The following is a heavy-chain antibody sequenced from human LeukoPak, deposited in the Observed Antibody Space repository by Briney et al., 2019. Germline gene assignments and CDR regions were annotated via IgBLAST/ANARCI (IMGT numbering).Heavy chain of an antibody. CDR3: ARVGPTTFYFDY. J-gene: IGHJ4*02. CDR1: GGSISSSSYY. D-gene: IGHD1-26*01. CDR2: IYYSGST. Sequence: SETLSLTCSVSGGSISSSSYYWSWIRQPPGKGLEWIGYIYYSGSTNYNPSLKSRVTISVDTSKNQFSLKLSSVTAADTAVYYCARVGPTTFYFDYWGQGTLVTVSS. V-gene: IGHV4-61*01.